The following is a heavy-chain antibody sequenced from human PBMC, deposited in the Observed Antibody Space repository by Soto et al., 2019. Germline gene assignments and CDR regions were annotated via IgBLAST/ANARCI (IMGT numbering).Heavy chain of an antibody. D-gene: IGHD3-3*01. Sequence: WGSLRLSCAASGFTFSSYVMHWVRQAPGKGLEWVAVISYDGSNKYYADSVKGRFTISRDNSKNTLYLQMNSLRAEDTAVYYCAKGDYDFWSGYYGMDVWGQGTTVTVS. CDR2: ISYDGSNK. J-gene: IGHJ6*02. V-gene: IGHV3-30*18. CDR3: AKGDYDFWSGYYGMDV. CDR1: GFTFSSYV.